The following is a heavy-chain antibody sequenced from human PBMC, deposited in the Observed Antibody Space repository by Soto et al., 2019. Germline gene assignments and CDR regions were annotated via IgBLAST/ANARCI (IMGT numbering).Heavy chain of an antibody. Sequence: SETLSLTCSVSGDSMMGYHFYFVCIRQSPGNGLEWIGSAYFSGGNTYYSPSLKSRVSISVDTSKNEFSLRLTSLTAADTAVYFCAYGSSSAWIDYWGQGTLVTVSS. J-gene: IGHJ4*02. D-gene: IGHD6-25*01. CDR2: AYFSGGNT. V-gene: IGHV4-39*01. CDR1: GDSMMGYHFY. CDR3: AYGSSSAWIDY.